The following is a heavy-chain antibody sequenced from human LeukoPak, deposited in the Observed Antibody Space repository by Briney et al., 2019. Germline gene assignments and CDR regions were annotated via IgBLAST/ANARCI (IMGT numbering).Heavy chain of an antibody. Sequence: GGSLRLSCAASGFTFSSYGMHWVRQAPGKGLEWVAVIWYDGSNKYYADSVKGRFTISRHNSKNTLYLQMNSLRAEDTAVYYCARDQYYDSSGYFDYWGQGTLVTVSS. V-gene: IGHV3-33*01. D-gene: IGHD3-22*01. CDR1: GFTFSSYG. J-gene: IGHJ4*02. CDR3: ARDQYYDSSGYFDY. CDR2: IWYDGSNK.